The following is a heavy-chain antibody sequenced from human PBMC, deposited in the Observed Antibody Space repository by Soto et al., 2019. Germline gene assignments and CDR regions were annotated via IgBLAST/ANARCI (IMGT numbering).Heavy chain of an antibody. CDR2: IYSGGST. V-gene: IGHV3-66*01. CDR3: ARTDMVRGVITYYYYGMDV. D-gene: IGHD3-10*01. Sequence: EVQLVESGGGLVQPGGSLRLSCAASGFTVSSNYMSWVRQAPGKGLEWVSVIYSGGSTYYADSVKGRFTISRDNSKNTLXXQMNSLRAEDTAVYYCARTDMVRGVITYYYYGMDVWGQGTTVTVSS. J-gene: IGHJ6*02. CDR1: GFTVSSNY.